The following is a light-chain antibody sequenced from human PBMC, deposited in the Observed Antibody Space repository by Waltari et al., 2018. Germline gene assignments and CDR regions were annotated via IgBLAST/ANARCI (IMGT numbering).Light chain of an antibody. CDR1: QSLLHSDGNTY. CDR3: MQALQTPYS. V-gene: IGKV2-29*02. Sequence: DIVMTQTPLSLPVTPGEPAPISCRSSQSLLHSDGNTYLYWYLQKPGQPPRLLIYRVSNRFSGVPDRFSGSGSGTDFTLKISRVKAEDVGVYYCMQALQTPYSFGQGTKVEIK. J-gene: IGKJ2*03. CDR2: RVS.